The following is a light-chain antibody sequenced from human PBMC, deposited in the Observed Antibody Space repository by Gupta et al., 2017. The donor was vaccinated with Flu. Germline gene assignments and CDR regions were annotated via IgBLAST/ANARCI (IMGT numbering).Light chain of an antibody. CDR3: SSYATTDTLV. J-gene: IGLJ1*01. CDR2: EVT. Sequence: ITISCTGTRSDIGDYKYVSWYQQFPGTAPKLIIFEVTNRPSGVSSRFSGSKYGNTASLTISGLQAADEADYFCSSYATTDTLVLGSGTTVTV. CDR1: RSDIGDYKY. V-gene: IGLV2-14*01.